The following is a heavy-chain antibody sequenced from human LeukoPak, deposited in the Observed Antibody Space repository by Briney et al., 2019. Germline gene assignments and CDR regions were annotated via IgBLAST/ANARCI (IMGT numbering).Heavy chain of an antibody. J-gene: IGHJ5*02. D-gene: IGHD2-2*01. CDR2: INNDGSST. CDR3: ARDAQPYSTTSRGSWFDP. Sequence: PGGSLTLSCAASGFTFSSYWMHWVRQAPGKGLVWVSRINNDGSSTSYADSVKGRFTISRDNAKNTLYLQMNSLRAEDMAVYYCARDAQPYSTTSRGSWFDPWGQGTLVTVSS. V-gene: IGHV3-74*01. CDR1: GFTFSSYW.